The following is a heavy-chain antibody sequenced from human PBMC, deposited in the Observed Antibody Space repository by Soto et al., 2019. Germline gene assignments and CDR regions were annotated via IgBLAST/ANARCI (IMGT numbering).Heavy chain of an antibody. V-gene: IGHV3-30-3*01. D-gene: IGHD1-26*01. CDR3: ASSLLYSGSPPSHYYYGMDV. J-gene: IGHJ6*02. CDR1: GFTFSSYA. CDR2: ISYDGSNK. Sequence: GGSLRLSCAASGFTFSSYAMHWVRQAPGKGLEWVAVISYDGSNKYYADSVKGRFTISRDNSENTLYLQMNSLRAEDTAVYYCASSLLYSGSPPSHYYYGMDVWGQGTTVTVSS.